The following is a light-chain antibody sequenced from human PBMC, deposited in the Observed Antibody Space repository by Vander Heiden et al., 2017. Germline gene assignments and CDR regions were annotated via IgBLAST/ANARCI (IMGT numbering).Light chain of an antibody. Sequence: DIVIIQPPDFLAVSLGERATINCKSSQSVLYSSNNKNYLAWYQQKPGQPPKLLIYWASTRESGVPDRFSGSGSGTDFTLTISSLQAEDVAVYYCQQYYSTPWTFGQGTKVEIK. J-gene: IGKJ1*01. V-gene: IGKV4-1*01. CDR2: WAS. CDR3: QQYYSTPWT. CDR1: QSVLYSSNNKNY.